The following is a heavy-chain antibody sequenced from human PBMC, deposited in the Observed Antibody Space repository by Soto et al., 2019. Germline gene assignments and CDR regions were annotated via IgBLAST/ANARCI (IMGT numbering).Heavy chain of an antibody. CDR1: ACTIRSNY. J-gene: IGHJ4*02. D-gene: IGHD6-19*01. CDR2: IHHSGST. V-gene: IGHV4-59*01. CDR3: TIGAGWTTDY. Sequence: SESLSLTYTDSACTIRSNYWNWIRQAPGKGLEWIGPIHHSGSTNYNPSLKIRGTISLDTSKNQLSLKLSSVTAADTAVYYCTIGAGWTTDYWGQG.